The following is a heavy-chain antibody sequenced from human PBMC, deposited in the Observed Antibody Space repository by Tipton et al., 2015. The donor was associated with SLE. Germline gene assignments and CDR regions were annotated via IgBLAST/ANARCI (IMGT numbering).Heavy chain of an antibody. V-gene: IGHV3-11*06. D-gene: IGHD4-17*01. CDR3: ASTTTMTNYIDY. J-gene: IGHJ4*02. Sequence: FTFSRDNAKNSLYLQMNSLRAEDTAVYYCASTTTMTNYIDYWGQGTLVTVSS.